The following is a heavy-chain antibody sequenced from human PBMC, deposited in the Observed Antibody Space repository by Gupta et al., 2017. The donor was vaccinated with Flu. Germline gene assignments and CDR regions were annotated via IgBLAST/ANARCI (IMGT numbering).Heavy chain of an antibody. V-gene: IGHV4-59*01. J-gene: IGHJ4*02. CDR1: GGSLSPYY. CDR2: IYYNGNT. Sequence: QVQLQQSGPGLVKPSETLSLTCSVSGGSLSPYYWNWIRQSPGKGLEWIGYIYYNGNTNYNPSLRSRVTIALDTSKNHFSLELRSVTAADTAVYYCARENVITNWHGFDYWGQGTLVAVSS. CDR3: ARENVITNWHGFDY. D-gene: IGHD1-1*01.